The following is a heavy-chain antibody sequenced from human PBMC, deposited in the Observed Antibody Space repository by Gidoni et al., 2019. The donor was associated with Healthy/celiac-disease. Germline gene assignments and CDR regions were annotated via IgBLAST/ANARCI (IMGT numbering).Heavy chain of an antibody. CDR2: IYSSGST. J-gene: IGHJ4*02. Sequence: QVQLQESGPGLVKPSETLSLICTVSGGSISSYYWSWIRQHAGKTLEWIGRIYSSGSTNYNPSLKSRVTMSVDTSKNQFSLRLRSVTAADTAVYFCARTSYYDFWSGSHYFDHWGQGTLLTVSP. D-gene: IGHD3-3*01. CDR1: GGSISSYY. CDR3: ARTSYYDFWSGSHYFDH. V-gene: IGHV4-4*07.